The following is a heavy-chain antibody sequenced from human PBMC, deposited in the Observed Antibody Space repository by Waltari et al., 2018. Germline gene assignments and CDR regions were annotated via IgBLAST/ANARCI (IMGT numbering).Heavy chain of an antibody. CDR2: ISGSGGST. J-gene: IGHJ6*02. V-gene: IGHV3-23*01. D-gene: IGHD3-3*01. CDR1: GFNFSSYA. Sequence: EVQLLESGGGLVQPGGSLRLSCAASGFNFSSYAMSWVRQAPGKGLEWVSAISGSGGSTYYADSVKGRFTISRDNSKNTLYLQMNSLRAEDTAVYYCTGVFGDYYGMDVWGQGTTVTVSS. CDR3: TGVFGDYYGMDV.